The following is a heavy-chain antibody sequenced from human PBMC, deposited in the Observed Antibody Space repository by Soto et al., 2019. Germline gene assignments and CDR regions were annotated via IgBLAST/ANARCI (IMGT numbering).Heavy chain of an antibody. D-gene: IGHD3-10*01. CDR3: AGGLGRDYGSGGYGNYYYGMDV. Sequence: SETLSLTCTVSGGSISSGDYYWSWIRQPPGKGLEWIGYIYYSGSTYYNPSLKSRVTISVDTSKNQFTLKLSSVTAADTAVYYCAGGLGRDYGSGGYGNYYYGMDVWGQGTTVTVSS. J-gene: IGHJ6*02. CDR2: IYYSGST. CDR1: GGSISSGDYY. V-gene: IGHV4-30-4*01.